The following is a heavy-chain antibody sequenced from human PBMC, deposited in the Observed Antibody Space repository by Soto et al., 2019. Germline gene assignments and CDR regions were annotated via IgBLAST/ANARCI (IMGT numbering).Heavy chain of an antibody. Sequence: QVQLVQSGAEVQKPGSSVKVSCKASGGTFSSYAISWVRQAPGQGLEWMGGIIPIFGTANYAQKFQGRVTITADESTSTAYMELSSLRSEDTAVYYCARDYCSGGSCFTKVKLRSRTNWFDPWGQGTLVTVSS. CDR1: GGTFSSYA. J-gene: IGHJ5*02. CDR3: ARDYCSGGSCFTKVKLRSRTNWFDP. CDR2: IIPIFGTA. D-gene: IGHD2-15*01. V-gene: IGHV1-69*01.